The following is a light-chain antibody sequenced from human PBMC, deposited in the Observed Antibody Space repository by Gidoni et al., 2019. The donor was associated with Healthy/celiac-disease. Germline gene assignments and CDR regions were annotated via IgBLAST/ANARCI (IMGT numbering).Light chain of an antibody. J-gene: IGKJ1*01. CDR3: QQYYSTLSWT. CDR1: KSVLYSSNNKNY. Sequence: DIVMTQSPDSRAVSLGERATINCKSSKSVLYSSNNKNYLAWYQQKPGQPPKLLIYWASNRESGVPDRFSGSVSGTDFTLTISSLQAEDVAVYYCQQYYSTLSWTFGQGTKVEIK. V-gene: IGKV4-1*01. CDR2: WAS.